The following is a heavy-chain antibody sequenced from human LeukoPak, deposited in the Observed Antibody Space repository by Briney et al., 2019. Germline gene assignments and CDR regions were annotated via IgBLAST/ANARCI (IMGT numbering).Heavy chain of an antibody. D-gene: IGHD3-10*01. V-gene: IGHV4-61*02. CDR2: MYTTGST. CDR1: GGSISSGSYY. Sequence: SETLSLTCTVSGGSISSGSYYWSWIRQPAGKGLEWIGRMYTTGSTNYNPSLKSRVTISVDKSKNQFSLKLSSVTAADTAVYYCARGSPKPDSGRGYYYYMDVWGKGTTVTVSS. J-gene: IGHJ6*03. CDR3: ARGSPKPDSGRGYYYYMDV.